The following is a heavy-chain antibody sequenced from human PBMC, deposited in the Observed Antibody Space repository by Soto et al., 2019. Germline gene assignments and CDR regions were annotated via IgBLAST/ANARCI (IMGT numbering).Heavy chain of an antibody. CDR3: ARGENYGSARGGFDH. CDR1: GYSFSTYG. V-gene: IGHV1-18*04. CDR2: LNTGDGNT. Sequence: QVLLVQSGAEVKKPGASVKVSCKASGYSFSTYGVSWVRQAPGQGLEWMGWLNTGDGNTAYAQKLQGRINLTTDASTTTAYMALRRLRSEDTAIYYCARGENYGSARGGFDHWGQGTLVTVSS. D-gene: IGHD3-10*01. J-gene: IGHJ4*02.